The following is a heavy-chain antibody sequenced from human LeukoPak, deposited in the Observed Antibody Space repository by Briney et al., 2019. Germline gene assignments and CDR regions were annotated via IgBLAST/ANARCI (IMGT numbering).Heavy chain of an antibody. J-gene: IGHJ4*02. V-gene: IGHV3-74*01. CDR3: ARDGIAAVDFDY. Sequence: GGSLRLSCAASGFTFGTYWMHWVRQAPGKGLVWVSRVNGDGSSTNYADSVKGRFTISRDNAKNTLYLQMNSLRAEDTAVYYCARDGIAAVDFDYWGQGILVTASS. CDR2: VNGDGSST. D-gene: IGHD6-13*01. CDR1: GFTFGTYW.